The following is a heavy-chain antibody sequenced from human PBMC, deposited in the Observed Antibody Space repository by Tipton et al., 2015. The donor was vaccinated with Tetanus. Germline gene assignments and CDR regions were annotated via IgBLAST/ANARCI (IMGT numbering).Heavy chain of an antibody. J-gene: IGHJ4*02. CDR2: IDPNSGGT. CDR3: ARDPETGTKGGYLGY. D-gene: IGHD1-1*01. Sequence: QLVQSGAEVKKPGASVKVSCKASGYTFTGYYMHWVRQAPGQGLEWMGRIDPNSGGTNYAQKFQGWVTMTRDTSISTAYMGLSRLRSDDTAVYYCARDPETGTKGGYLGYWGQGTLVTVSS. V-gene: IGHV1-2*04. CDR1: GYTFTGYY.